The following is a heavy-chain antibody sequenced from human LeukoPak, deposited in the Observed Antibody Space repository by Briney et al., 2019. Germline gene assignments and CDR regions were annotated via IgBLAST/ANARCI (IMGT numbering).Heavy chain of an antibody. CDR1: GGSISSYY. J-gene: IGHJ5*02. CDR2: IYYSGST. V-gene: IGHV4-59*01. CDR3: ARGDYDFWSGYYRSWFDP. D-gene: IGHD3-3*01. Sequence: SETLSLTCTVSGGSISSYYWSWIRKPPGKGLEWIGFIYYSGSTNYNPSLKSRVTISVDTSKNQFSLKLSSVTAADTAVYYCARGDYDFWSGYYRSWFDPWGQGTLVTVSS.